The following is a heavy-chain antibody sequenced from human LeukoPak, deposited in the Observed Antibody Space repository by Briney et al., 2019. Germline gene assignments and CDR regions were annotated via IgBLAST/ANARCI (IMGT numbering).Heavy chain of an antibody. CDR1: GGSFSCYY. J-gene: IGHJ4*02. CDR2: INHSGST. CDR3: ARVRPLAVAGFDY. D-gene: IGHD6-19*01. V-gene: IGHV4-34*01. Sequence: SDTLPLTCAVYGGSFSCYYWSWIRQPPGKGLEWIGEINHSGSTNYNSSLKSRVTISVDTSKNQFSLKLSSVTAADTAVYYCARVRPLAVAGFDYWGQGTLVTVSS.